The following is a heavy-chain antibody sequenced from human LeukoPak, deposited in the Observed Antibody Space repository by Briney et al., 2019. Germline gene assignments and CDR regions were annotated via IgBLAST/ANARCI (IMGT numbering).Heavy chain of an antibody. CDR1: GFTFSSYE. J-gene: IGHJ4*02. CDR3: AKDAYYNL. CDR2: ISSSGSTI. D-gene: IGHD4/OR15-4a*01. Sequence: QPGGSLRLSCAASGFTFSSYEMNWVRQAPGKGLEWVSYISSSGSTIYYADSVKGRFTISRDNSKNTLYLQMNSLTAEDTAVYYCAKDAYYNLWGQGTLVTVSS. V-gene: IGHV3-48*03.